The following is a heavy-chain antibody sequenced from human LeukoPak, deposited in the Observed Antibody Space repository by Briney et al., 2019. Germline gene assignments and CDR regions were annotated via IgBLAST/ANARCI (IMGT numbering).Heavy chain of an antibody. J-gene: IGHJ6*03. CDR1: GGSISSSSFY. CDR3: ARAAMTTVSDYYMDV. CDR2: ISYTGST. Sequence: SETLSLTCNVSGGSISSSSFYWGWIRQPPGKGLEWIGSISYTGSTYYNPSLKSRVTISVDTSKNQFSLKLSSVTAADTAVYYCARAAMTTVSDYYMDVWGKGTTVTISS. D-gene: IGHD4-11*01. V-gene: IGHV4-39*07.